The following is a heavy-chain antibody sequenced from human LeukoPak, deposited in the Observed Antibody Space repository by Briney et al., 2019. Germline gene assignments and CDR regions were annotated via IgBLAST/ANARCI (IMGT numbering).Heavy chain of an antibody. V-gene: IGHV3-23*01. CDR3: ARDGTYYYDSSGNDAFDI. CDR1: GFTFSSYA. Sequence: PGGSLRLSCAASGFTFSSYAMSWVRQAPGKGLEWVSAISGSGGSTYYADSVKGRFTISRDNAKNSLYLQMNSLRAEDTAVYYCARDGTYYYDSSGNDAFDIWGQGTMVTVSS. J-gene: IGHJ3*02. CDR2: ISGSGGST. D-gene: IGHD3-22*01.